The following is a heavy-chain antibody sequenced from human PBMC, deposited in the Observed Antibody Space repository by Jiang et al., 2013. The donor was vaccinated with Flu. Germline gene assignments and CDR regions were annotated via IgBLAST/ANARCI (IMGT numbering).Heavy chain of an antibody. J-gene: IGHJ4*02. D-gene: IGHD3-10*01. CDR3: ARDTVAVRGAYRVFDY. CDR1: GGSISSYY. V-gene: IGHV4-59*01. Sequence: GGSISSYYWSWIRQPPGKGLEWIGYIYYSGSTNYNPSLKSRVTISVDTSKNQFSLKLSSVTAADTAVYYCARDTVAVRGAYRVFDYWGQGTLVTVSS. CDR2: IYYSGST.